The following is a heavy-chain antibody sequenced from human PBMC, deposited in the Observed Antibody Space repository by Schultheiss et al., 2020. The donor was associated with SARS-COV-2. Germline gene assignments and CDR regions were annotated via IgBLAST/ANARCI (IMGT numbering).Heavy chain of an antibody. Sequence: SETLSLTCTVSGGSISSYYWSWIRQPPGKGLEWIGYIYYRGTTNYNPSLKSRVTISVDTSKNQFSLKLSSVTAADTAVYYCARHGKSSGSYLPYYFDYWGQGTLVTVSS. J-gene: IGHJ4*02. CDR2: IYYRGTT. CDR1: GGSISSYY. D-gene: IGHD1-26*01. CDR3: ARHGKSSGSYLPYYFDY. V-gene: IGHV4-59*08.